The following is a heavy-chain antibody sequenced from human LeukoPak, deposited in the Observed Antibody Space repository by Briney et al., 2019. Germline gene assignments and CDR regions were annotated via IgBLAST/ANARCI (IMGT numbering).Heavy chain of an antibody. D-gene: IGHD3-10*01. J-gene: IGHJ6*02. Sequence: SETLSLTCAVYGGSFSGYYWSWIRQPPGKGLEWIGEINHSGSTNYNPSLKSRVTISVDTSKNQFSLKLSSVTAADTAVYYCARGPRRFRELLYYYYYGMDVWGQGTTVTVSS. V-gene: IGHV4-34*01. CDR2: INHSGST. CDR1: GGSFSGYY. CDR3: ARGPRRFRELLYYYYYGMDV.